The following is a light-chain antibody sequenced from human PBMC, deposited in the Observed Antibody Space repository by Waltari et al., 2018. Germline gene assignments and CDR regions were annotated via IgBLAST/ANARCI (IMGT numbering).Light chain of an antibody. J-gene: IGLJ3*02. CDR1: RRDIGYYNH. V-gene: IGLV2-14*01. CDR3: TSYTISTTWV. Sequence: QSALTQPASVSGSPGQSITISCTGTRRDIGYYNHAPWYQQYPGRAPKLIIYEVNNRPSGVSNRFSGSKSDNTASLTISGLQAEDEAHYYCTSYTISTTWVFGGGTKLTVL. CDR2: EVN.